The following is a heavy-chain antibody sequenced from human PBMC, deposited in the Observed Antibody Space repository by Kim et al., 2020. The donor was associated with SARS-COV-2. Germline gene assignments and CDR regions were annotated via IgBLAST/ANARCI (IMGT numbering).Heavy chain of an antibody. V-gene: IGHV4-59*01. CDR3: ASSSYGSGSYQIDY. J-gene: IGHJ4*02. CDR1: GGSISSYY. Sequence: SETLSLTCTVSGGSISSYYWSWIRQPPGKGLEWIGYIYYSGSTNYNPSLKSRVTISVDTSKNQFSLKLSSVTAADTAVYYCASSSYGSGSYQIDYWGQGT. CDR2: IYYSGST. D-gene: IGHD3-10*01.